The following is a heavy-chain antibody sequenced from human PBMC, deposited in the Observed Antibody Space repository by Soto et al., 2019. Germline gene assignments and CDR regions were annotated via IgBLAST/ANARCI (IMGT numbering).Heavy chain of an antibody. D-gene: IGHD6-19*01. CDR1: GFTFSSYA. CDR2: ISGSGGRT. Sequence: EVQLLESGGGLVQPGGSLRLPCAASGFTFSSYAMSWIRQAPGKGLEWVSAISGSGGRTYYADSVKGRFTISRDNSKNMLYLQMNSLRAEDTAVYYCAYSSIPCDYWDQGTLVTVSA. CDR3: AYSSIPCDY. J-gene: IGHJ4*02. V-gene: IGHV3-23*01.